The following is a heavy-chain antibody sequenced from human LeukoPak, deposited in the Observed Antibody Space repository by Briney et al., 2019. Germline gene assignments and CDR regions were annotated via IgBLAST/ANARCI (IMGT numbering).Heavy chain of an antibody. Sequence: AASVKVSCKASGYTFTSYGINWVRQAPGQGLEWMGWISAYNGDTSYAQKLQGRVTMTTDTFTSTAYVELRSLRSDDTAVYYCARGMGIAAHGASPQTWGQGTLVTVSS. V-gene: IGHV1-18*01. CDR2: ISAYNGDT. J-gene: IGHJ5*02. CDR3: ARGMGIAAHGASPQT. CDR1: GYTFTSYG. D-gene: IGHD6-13*01.